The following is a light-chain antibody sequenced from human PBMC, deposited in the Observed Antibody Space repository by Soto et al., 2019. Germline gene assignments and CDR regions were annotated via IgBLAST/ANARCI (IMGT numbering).Light chain of an antibody. CDR3: QQYDNLPLT. CDR2: DAS. V-gene: IGKV1-33*01. J-gene: IGKJ3*01. CDR1: QSISSW. Sequence: DIQMTQPPSTLSASVGDRVTITCRASQSISSWLAWYQQKPGKAPKLLIYDASNLETGVPSRFSGSGSGTHFTFTISSLQPEDTATYYCQQYDNLPLTFGPGTKVD.